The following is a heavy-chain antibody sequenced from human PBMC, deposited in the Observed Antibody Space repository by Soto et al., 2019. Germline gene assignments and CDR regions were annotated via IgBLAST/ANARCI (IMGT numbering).Heavy chain of an antibody. J-gene: IGHJ4*02. CDR2: MSGSSSTT. Sequence: GGSLRLSCATSGLTFSNYAMSWVRQAPGGGLEWVSSMSGSSSTTYYADSVRGRFTISRDRSKNTLYLQMSSLRAEDTALYYCAKNQERELPRVIDFWGQGTPVTVSS. CDR3: AKNQERELPRVIDF. D-gene: IGHD1-7*01. V-gene: IGHV3-23*01. CDR1: GLTFSNYA.